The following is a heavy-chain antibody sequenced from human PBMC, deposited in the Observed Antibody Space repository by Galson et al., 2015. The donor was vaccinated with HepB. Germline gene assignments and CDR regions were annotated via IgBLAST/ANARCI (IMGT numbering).Heavy chain of an antibody. CDR2: ISSSSSYI. D-gene: IGHD1-26*01. V-gene: IGHV3-21*01. CDR1: GFTFSSYS. CDR3: AVGRIVGATRRALDI. Sequence: SLRLSCAASGFTFSSYSMNWVRQAPGKGLEWVPSISSSSSYIYYADSVKGRFTISRDNAKNSLYLQMNSLRAEDTAVYYCAVGRIVGATRRALDIWGQGTMVTVSS. J-gene: IGHJ3*02.